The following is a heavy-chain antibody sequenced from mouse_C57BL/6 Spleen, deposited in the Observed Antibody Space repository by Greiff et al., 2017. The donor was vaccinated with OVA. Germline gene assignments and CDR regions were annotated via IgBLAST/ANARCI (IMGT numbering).Heavy chain of an antibody. Sequence: EVQLQQSGPELVQPGASVKIPCKASGSTFTDYNMDWVKQSHGKSLEWIGDINPNNGGTIYNQKFKGKATLPVDKSSRTAYMELLSLTSEDTAVYYCAREGYYGSLAWFAYWGKGNLVTVSA. V-gene: IGHV1-18*01. CDR1: GSTFTDYN. CDR3: AREGYYGSLAWFAY. D-gene: IGHD1-1*01. J-gene: IGHJ3*01. CDR2: INPNNGGT.